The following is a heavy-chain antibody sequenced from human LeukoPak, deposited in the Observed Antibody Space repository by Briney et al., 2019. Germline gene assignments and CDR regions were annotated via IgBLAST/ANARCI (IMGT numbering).Heavy chain of an antibody. Sequence: SETLSLTCTVSGGSISSYYWSWIRQPPGKGLEWIGYIYYSGSTNYNPSLKSRVTTSVDTSKNQFSLKLSSVTAADTAVYYCARVQPPYDSSGYLDYWGQGTLVTVSS. CDR1: GGSISSYY. D-gene: IGHD3-22*01. J-gene: IGHJ4*02. V-gene: IGHV4-59*08. CDR3: ARVQPPYDSSGYLDY. CDR2: IYYSGST.